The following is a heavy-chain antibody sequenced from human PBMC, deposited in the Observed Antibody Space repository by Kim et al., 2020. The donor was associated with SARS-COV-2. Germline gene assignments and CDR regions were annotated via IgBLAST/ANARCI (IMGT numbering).Heavy chain of an antibody. J-gene: IGHJ5*02. V-gene: IGHV4-39*02. Sequence: PSLTSRDTIAGDTSKNQFSRKLSSVTAADTAVYYCAREGIAVAGTDWFDPWGQGTLVTVSS. CDR3: AREGIAVAGTDWFDP. D-gene: IGHD6-19*01.